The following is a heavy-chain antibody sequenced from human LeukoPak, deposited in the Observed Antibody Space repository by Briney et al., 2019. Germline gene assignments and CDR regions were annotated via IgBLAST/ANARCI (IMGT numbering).Heavy chain of an antibody. D-gene: IGHD1-26*01. J-gene: IGHJ3*01. CDR2: INPNNGGT. CDR3: AREGYGGGQDFDV. V-gene: IGHV1-2*02. Sequence: ASVKVSCKASGYTFTGYNMHWVRQAPGQGLEWMGWINPNNGGTNYAQKFQGRVTMTRDTSISTAYMDLSRLKSDDTAVYYCAREGYGGGQDFDVWGQGTMVTVSS. CDR1: GYTFTGYN.